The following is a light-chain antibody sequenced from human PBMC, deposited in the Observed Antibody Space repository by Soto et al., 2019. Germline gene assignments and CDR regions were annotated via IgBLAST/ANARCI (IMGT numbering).Light chain of an antibody. CDR3: TSYTSTSTLV. V-gene: IGLV2-14*01. Sequence: QSALTQPASVSGSPGQSITISCTGTSSDVGGYNFVSWYQQHPGKAPKLMIYEVRSRPSGVSNRFSGSKSGDTAPLTISGLQAEDEADYYCTSYTSTSTLVFGTGTKLTVL. CDR2: EVR. J-gene: IGLJ1*01. CDR1: SSDVGGYNF.